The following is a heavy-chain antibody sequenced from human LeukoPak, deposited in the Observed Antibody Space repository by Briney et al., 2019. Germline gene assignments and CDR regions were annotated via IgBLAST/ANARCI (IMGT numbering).Heavy chain of an antibody. Sequence: GGALRLSCAASGFSFSSYSMNLVRQAPGEALEGASSISSSSSYIYYADSVKGRFTISRDNAKNSLFLQMNSLRAEDTAVYYCARDRSNTMVRGVSYGMDVWGQGTTVTVSS. CDR2: ISSSSSYI. D-gene: IGHD3-10*01. CDR3: ARDRSNTMVRGVSYGMDV. V-gene: IGHV3-21*01. J-gene: IGHJ6*02. CDR1: GFSFSSYS.